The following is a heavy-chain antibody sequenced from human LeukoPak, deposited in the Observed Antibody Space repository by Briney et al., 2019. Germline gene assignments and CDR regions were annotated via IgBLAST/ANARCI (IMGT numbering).Heavy chain of an antibody. CDR2: INHSGST. J-gene: IGHJ1*01. CDR1: GGSFSGYY. CDR3: ASYYYDSSGPNRGDQYFQH. D-gene: IGHD3-22*01. V-gene: IGHV4-34*01. Sequence: PSETLSLTCAVYGGSFSGYYWSWIRQPPVKGLEWIGEINHSGSTNYNPSLKSRVTISVDTSKNQFSLKLSSVTAADTAVYYCASYYYDSSGPNRGDQYFQHWGQGTLVTVSS.